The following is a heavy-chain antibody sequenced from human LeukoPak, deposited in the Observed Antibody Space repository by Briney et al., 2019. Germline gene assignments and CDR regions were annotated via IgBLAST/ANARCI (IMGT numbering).Heavy chain of an antibody. CDR2: INTSGST. CDR3: ARSRGTTLVTRFDY. D-gene: IGHD5-18*01. Sequence: PSETLSLTCTVSGGSISNYYWSWIRQAAGKGLEWIGRINTSGSTDYNPSLKSRVTMSVDTSKNQFSLNLRSLTAADTAVYYCARSRGTTLVTRFDYWGQGTLVTVSS. J-gene: IGHJ4*02. CDR1: GGSISNYY. V-gene: IGHV4-4*07.